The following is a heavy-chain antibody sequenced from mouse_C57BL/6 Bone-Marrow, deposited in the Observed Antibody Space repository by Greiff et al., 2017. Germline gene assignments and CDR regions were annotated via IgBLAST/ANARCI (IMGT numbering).Heavy chain of an antibody. Sequence: DVQLVESGPGLVNPSQSLSLTCSVTGYSITSGYYWNWIRQFPGNKLEWMGYISYDGSNNYNPSLKNRISITRDTSKNQFFLKLNSVTTEDTATYYCARGMDYWGQGTSVTVSS. CDR1: GYSITSGYY. V-gene: IGHV3-6*01. CDR3: ARGMDY. J-gene: IGHJ4*01. CDR2: ISYDGSN.